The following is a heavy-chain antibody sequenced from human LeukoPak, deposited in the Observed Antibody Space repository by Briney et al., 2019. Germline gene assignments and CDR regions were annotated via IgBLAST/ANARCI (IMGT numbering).Heavy chain of an antibody. J-gene: IGHJ4*02. CDR2: ISYDGSNK. CDR3: ARGGATYYFDY. V-gene: IGHV3-30*07. D-gene: IGHD1-26*01. Sequence: GGSLRLSCAASGFTFSSYAMHWVCQAPGKGLEWVALISYDGSNKYYADSVKGRFTISRDNSKNTLYLQMNSLRAEDTAVYYCARGGATYYFDYWGQGTLVTVSS. CDR1: GFTFSSYA.